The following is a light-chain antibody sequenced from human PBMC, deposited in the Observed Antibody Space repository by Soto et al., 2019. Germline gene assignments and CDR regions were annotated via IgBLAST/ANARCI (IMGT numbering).Light chain of an antibody. V-gene: IGKV3-15*01. Sequence: EIVMTQSPATLSVSPGERATLSCRASQSVSSNLAWYQQKPGQAPRLLIYGASTRATGIPARFSGSGSGTEFTLTISILQSEDFAVYYWQQYNNRPRTFGQGTKVDIK. CDR3: QQYNNRPRT. CDR2: GAS. CDR1: QSVSSN. J-gene: IGKJ1*01.